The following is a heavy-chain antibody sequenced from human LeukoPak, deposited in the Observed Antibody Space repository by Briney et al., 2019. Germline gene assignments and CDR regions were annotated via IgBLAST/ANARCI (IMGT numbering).Heavy chain of an antibody. CDR2: INHSGST. D-gene: IGHD6-13*01. V-gene: IGHV4-34*01. CDR1: GGSFSGYY. J-gene: IGHJ4*02. Sequence: SETLSLTCAVYGGSFSGYYWSWIRQPPGKGLEWIGEINHSGSTNYNPSLKSRVTISVDTSKNQFSLKLSSVTAADTAVYYCAREGAAATFDYWGQGTLVTVSS. CDR3: AREGAAATFDY.